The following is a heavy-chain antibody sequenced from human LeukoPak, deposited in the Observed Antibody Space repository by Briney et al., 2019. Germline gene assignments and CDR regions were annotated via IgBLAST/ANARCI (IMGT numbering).Heavy chain of an antibody. D-gene: IGHD6-19*01. V-gene: IGHV4-30-2*01. CDR2: IYHSGST. Sequence: SQTLSLTCTVSGGSISSGGYYWSWIRQPPGKGLEWIGYIYHSGSTYYSPSLKSRVTISVDRSKNQFSLKLSSVTAADTAVYYCARAVAGIDYWGQGTLVTVSS. CDR3: ARAVAGIDY. J-gene: IGHJ4*02. CDR1: GGSISSGGYY.